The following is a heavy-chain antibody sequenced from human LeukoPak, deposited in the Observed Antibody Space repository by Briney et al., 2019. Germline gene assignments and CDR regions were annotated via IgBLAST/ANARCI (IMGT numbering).Heavy chain of an antibody. D-gene: IGHD1-26*01. CDR2: IYSSASA. CDR1: GDSISYHY. J-gene: IGHJ3*02. Sequence: SETLSLTCTVSGDSISYHYWSWIRQPAGKGLEWIGRIYSSASANYNPSLKSRVTISVDTSKNQFSLKLSSVTAADTAVYYCAREGARWEPSFSAFDIWGQGTMVTVSS. CDR3: AREGARWEPSFSAFDI. V-gene: IGHV4-4*07.